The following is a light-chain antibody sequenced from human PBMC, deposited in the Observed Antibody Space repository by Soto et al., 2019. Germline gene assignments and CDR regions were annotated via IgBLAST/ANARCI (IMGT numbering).Light chain of an antibody. CDR2: GAS. J-gene: IGKJ4*01. CDR1: QSVGGN. CDR3: QQYYNWPPLT. V-gene: IGKV3-15*01. Sequence: EIVMTQSPPPLSVSPGERVTLSCRVSQSVGGNVAWYQQRPGQAPRLLISGASTRASGVPARISGSGYGTEFTLAISSLLAEDIGVYYCQQYYNWPPLTFGGGTKVEIK.